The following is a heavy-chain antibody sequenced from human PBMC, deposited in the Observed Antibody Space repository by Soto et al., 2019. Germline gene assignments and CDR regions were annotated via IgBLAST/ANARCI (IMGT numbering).Heavy chain of an antibody. J-gene: IGHJ6*03. D-gene: IGHD2-2*01. CDR1: GFTFSSYS. V-gene: IGHV3-48*01. CDR2: ISSSSSTI. CDR3: ARDFHIRVPAAISYYYYYMDV. Sequence: GGSLRLSCAASGFTFSSYSMNWVRQAPGKGLEWVSYISSSSSTIYYADSVKGRFTISRDNAKNSLYLQMNSLRAEDTAVYYCARDFHIRVPAAISYYYYYMDVWGKGTTVTVSS.